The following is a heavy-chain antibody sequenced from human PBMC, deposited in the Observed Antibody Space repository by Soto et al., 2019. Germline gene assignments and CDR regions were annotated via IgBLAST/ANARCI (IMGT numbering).Heavy chain of an antibody. CDR2: ISGSGGST. D-gene: IGHD7-27*01. CDR1: GFTFSIFA. V-gene: IGHV3-23*01. CDR3: AKEVSLGSTVDLGY. Sequence: GSLRLSCAASGFTFSIFAMSWVRQSPGKGLEWVSTISGSGGSTYYADAVKGRFTISRDNSMGTLYLQMKSLRVEDTAIYYCAKEVSLGSTVDLGYWGQGALVTVSS. J-gene: IGHJ4*02.